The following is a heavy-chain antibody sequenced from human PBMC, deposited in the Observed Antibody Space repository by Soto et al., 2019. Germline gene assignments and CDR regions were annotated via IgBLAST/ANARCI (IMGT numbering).Heavy chain of an antibody. CDR1: GFTFSSYG. CDR3: AREKSYYYDSSGYRPVRYFDL. V-gene: IGHV3-33*01. J-gene: IGHJ2*01. D-gene: IGHD3-22*01. CDR2: IWYDGSNK. Sequence: VQLVESGGGVVQPGRSLRLSCAASGFTFSSYGMHWVRQAPGKGLEWVAVIWYDGSNKYYADSVKGRFTISRDNSKNTLYLQMNSLRAEDTAVYYCAREKSYYYDSSGYRPVRYFDLWGRGTLVTVSS.